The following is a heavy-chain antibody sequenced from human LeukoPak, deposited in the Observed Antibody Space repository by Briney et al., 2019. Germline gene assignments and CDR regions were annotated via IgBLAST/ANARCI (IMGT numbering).Heavy chain of an antibody. J-gene: IGHJ4*02. V-gene: IGHV4-59*01. CDR1: GGSISSYY. D-gene: IGHD5-12*01. CDR3: ARGHSGYDFYFDY. CDR2: IYYSGST. Sequence: NPSETLSLTCTVSGGSISSYYWSWIRQPPGKGLEWIGDIYYSGSTNHNPSLKSRVTISVGTSKNQFSPKLSSVTAADTAVYYCARGHSGYDFYFDYWGQGTLVTVSS.